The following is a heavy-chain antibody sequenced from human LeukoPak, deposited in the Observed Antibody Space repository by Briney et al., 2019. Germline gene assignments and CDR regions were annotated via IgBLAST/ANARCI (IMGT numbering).Heavy chain of an antibody. Sequence: PGGSLRLSCAASGFTFTTYWMSWVRQAPGKGLEWVAKISPDGSEKYYVDSVKGRFTISRDNAKNSLDLQMSSLRADDTAVYYCARGVSSRSDQWGQGTLVTVSS. J-gene: IGHJ4*02. CDR3: ARGVSSRSDQ. V-gene: IGHV3-7*04. CDR2: ISPDGSEK. CDR1: GFTFTTYW. D-gene: IGHD6-13*01.